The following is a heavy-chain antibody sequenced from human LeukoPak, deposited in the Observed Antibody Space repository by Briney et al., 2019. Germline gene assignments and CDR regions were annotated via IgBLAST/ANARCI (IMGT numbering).Heavy chain of an antibody. D-gene: IGHD7-27*01. J-gene: IGHJ6*04. CDR2: ISSSSSYI. Sequence: PGGSLRLSCAASGSTFSSYSMNWVRQAPGKGLEWVSSISSSSSYIYYADSVKGRFTISRDNAKNSLYLQMNSLRAEDTAVCYCATLGSNYGMDVWGKGTTVTVSS. CDR1: GSTFSSYS. CDR3: ATLGSNYGMDV. V-gene: IGHV3-21*01.